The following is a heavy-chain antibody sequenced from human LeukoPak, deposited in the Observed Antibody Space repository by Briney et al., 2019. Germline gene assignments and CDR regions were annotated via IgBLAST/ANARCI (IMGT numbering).Heavy chain of an antibody. CDR3: ARGLYGDYFLFDF. D-gene: IGHD4-17*01. J-gene: IGHJ4*02. V-gene: IGHV4-34*01. CDR1: GGSFSGYF. Sequence: PSETLSLTCAVYGGSFSGYFWTWIRQPPGKGMEWIGEINHSGSTNYNPSPKSRVTISADTSKNQFSLKLSSVTAADTAVYYCARGLYGDYFLFDFWGQGTLVTVSS. CDR2: INHSGST.